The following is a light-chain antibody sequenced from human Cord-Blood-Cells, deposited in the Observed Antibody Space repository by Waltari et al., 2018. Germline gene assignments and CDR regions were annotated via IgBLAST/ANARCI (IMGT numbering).Light chain of an antibody. CDR3: QQYGSSPPT. CDR1: QSVSSSY. CDR2: GAS. J-gene: IGKJ1*01. Sequence: EIVLTQSPGTLPLSPGDRATLSCRASQSVSSSYLAWYQQKPGQAPRLLIYGASSRATGIPDRFSGSGSGTDFTLTISRLEPEDFAVYYCQQYGSSPPTFGQGTKVEIK. V-gene: IGKV3-20*01.